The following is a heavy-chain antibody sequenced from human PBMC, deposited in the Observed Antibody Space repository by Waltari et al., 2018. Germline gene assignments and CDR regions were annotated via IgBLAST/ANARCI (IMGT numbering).Heavy chain of an antibody. J-gene: IGHJ4*02. CDR1: GYSFTAYY. D-gene: IGHD7-27*01. V-gene: IGHV1-2*06. Sequence: QVQMVQSGAEVKKPGASVKVSCTASGYSFTAYYLHWVRQAPGEGLEWMGRINPNSGATTDAQRFQGRVTRTRDTSSSTAYMGGTGLRSDDTAVYYCARVLSTVQLGIFAYWGQGTVVTVSS. CDR3: ARVLSTVQLGIFAY. CDR2: INPNSGAT.